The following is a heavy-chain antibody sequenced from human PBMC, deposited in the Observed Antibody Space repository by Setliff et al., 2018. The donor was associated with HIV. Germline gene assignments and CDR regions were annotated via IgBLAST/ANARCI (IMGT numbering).Heavy chain of an antibody. D-gene: IGHD3-10*01. CDR2: MYFSGNA. CDR1: GGSISSHY. V-gene: IGHV4-59*11. Sequence: PSETLSLTCSVSGGSISSHYWNWIRQASGKGLEWIGTMYFSGNARISPFFKSRVTISVDTSKNQLSLNLTSVTAADTAVYYCARVETTVRGATYAMDVWGQGTTVTVSS. J-gene: IGHJ6*02. CDR3: ARVETTVRGATYAMDV.